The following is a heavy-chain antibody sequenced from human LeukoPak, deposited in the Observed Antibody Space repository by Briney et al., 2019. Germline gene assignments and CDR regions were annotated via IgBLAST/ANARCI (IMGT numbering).Heavy chain of an antibody. CDR3: AKDTSSSPVAGGY. V-gene: IGHV3-9*01. Sequence: GGSLRLSCAASGFTFDDYAMHWVRQAPGKGLEWVSGISWNSGSIGYADSVKGRFTISRDNAKNSLYLQMNSLRAEDTALYYCAKDTSSSPVAGGYWGQGTLVTVSS. CDR1: GFTFDDYA. D-gene: IGHD6-19*01. CDR2: ISWNSGSI. J-gene: IGHJ4*02.